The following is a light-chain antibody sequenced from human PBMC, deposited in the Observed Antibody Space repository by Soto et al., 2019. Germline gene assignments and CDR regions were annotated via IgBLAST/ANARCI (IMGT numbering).Light chain of an antibody. CDR2: EGS. CDR1: SSDICGHNY. Sequence: QSALTQPPSASGSPGQSVTISCTGTSSDICGHNYVSWYQQHPGKAPKLMISEGSKRPSGVPERFTSSKSGNTASLPVSGLQPEDEPAYYVSSYVRSNNFVFGGGTKVTVL. CDR3: SSYVRSNNFV. V-gene: IGLV2-8*01. J-gene: IGLJ2*01.